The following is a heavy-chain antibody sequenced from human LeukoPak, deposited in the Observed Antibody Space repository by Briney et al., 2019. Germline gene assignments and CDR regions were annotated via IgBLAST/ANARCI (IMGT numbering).Heavy chain of an antibody. CDR1: GFTFSSYA. D-gene: IGHD2-2*01. V-gene: IGHV3-23*01. J-gene: IGHJ4*02. CDR3: AKDHRVGYQLLPDY. CDR2: ISGSGGST. Sequence: GGSLRLSCAASGFTFSSYAMSWVRQAPGKGLEWVSAISGSGGSTYYADSVKGRFTISRDNSKNTLYLQMNSLRAEDTAVYYCAKDHRVGYQLLPDYWGQGTLVTVSS.